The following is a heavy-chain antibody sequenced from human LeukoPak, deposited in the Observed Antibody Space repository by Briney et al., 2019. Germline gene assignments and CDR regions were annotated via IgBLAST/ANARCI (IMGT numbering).Heavy chain of an antibody. CDR1: GYTFTGYY. D-gene: IGHD1-26*01. CDR3: ARVSGSYSPPDY. V-gene: IGHV1-2*02. CDR2: INPSSGGT. J-gene: IGHJ4*02. Sequence: GASVKVSCKASGYTFTGYYMHWVRQAPGQGLEWMGWINPSSGGTNYAQKFQGRVTMTRDTSISTAYMELSRLRSDDTAVYYCARVSGSYSPPDYWGQGTLVTVSS.